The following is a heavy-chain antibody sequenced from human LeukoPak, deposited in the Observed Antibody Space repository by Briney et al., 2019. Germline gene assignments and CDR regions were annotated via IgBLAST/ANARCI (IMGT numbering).Heavy chain of an antibody. CDR3: AGGSSGWHYGMDV. D-gene: IGHD6-19*01. CDR2: IYTSGST. J-gene: IGHJ6*02. Sequence: SETLSLTCTVYGGSICSYYWSWIRQPAGKGLKWIGRIYTSGSTNYNPSLKSRVTMSVDTSKNQFSLKLSSVTAADTAVYYCAGGSSGWHYGMDVWGQGTTVTVSS. V-gene: IGHV4-4*07. CDR1: GGSICSYY.